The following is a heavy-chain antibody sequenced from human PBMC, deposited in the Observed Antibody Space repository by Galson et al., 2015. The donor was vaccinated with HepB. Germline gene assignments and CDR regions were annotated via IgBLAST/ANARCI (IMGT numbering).Heavy chain of an antibody. CDR1: GYTFTSYG. J-gene: IGHJ4*02. V-gene: IGHV1-18*04. CDR2: ISAYNGNT. Sequence: SVKVSCKASGYTFTSYGISWVRQAPGQGLEWMGWISAYNGNTNYAQKLQGRVTMTTDTSTSTAYMELRSLRSDDTAVYYCARDLEPSIAARSDFDYWGQGTLVTVSS. D-gene: IGHD6-6*01. CDR3: ARDLEPSIAARSDFDY.